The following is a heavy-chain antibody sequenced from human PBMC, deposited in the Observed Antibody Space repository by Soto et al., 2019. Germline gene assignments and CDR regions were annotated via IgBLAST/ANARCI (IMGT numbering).Heavy chain of an antibody. CDR3: AKERYSGYAHFDY. Sequence: QVQLVESGGGVVQPGRSLRLSCADSGFTFSSYGMHWVRQAPGKGLEWVAVISYDGSNKYYADSVKGRFTISRDNSKNTLYLQMNSLRAEDTAVYYCAKERYSGYAHFDYWGQGTLVTVSS. D-gene: IGHD5-12*01. CDR2: ISYDGSNK. V-gene: IGHV3-30*18. CDR1: GFTFSSYG. J-gene: IGHJ4*02.